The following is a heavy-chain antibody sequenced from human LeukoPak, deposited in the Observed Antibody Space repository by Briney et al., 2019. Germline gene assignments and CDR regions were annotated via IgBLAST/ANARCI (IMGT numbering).Heavy chain of an antibody. Sequence: GGSLRPSCAASGFTFDDYAMHWVRQAPGKGLEWVSGISWNSGSIGYADSVKGRFTISRDNAKNSLYLQMNSLRAEDMALYYCAKDIRTIPGRAFDIWGQGTMVTVSS. CDR1: GFTFDDYA. D-gene: IGHD3-10*01. V-gene: IGHV3-9*03. J-gene: IGHJ3*02. CDR3: AKDIRTIPGRAFDI. CDR2: ISWNSGSI.